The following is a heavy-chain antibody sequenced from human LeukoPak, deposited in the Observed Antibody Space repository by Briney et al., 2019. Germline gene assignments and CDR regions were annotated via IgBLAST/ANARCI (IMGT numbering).Heavy chain of an antibody. Sequence: ASVKVSCKASGYTFTGYYMHWVRQAPGQGLEWMGWTNPNSGGTNYAQKFQGRVTMTRDTSISTAYMELSRLRSDDTAVYYCARERTPGSGYGVDYWGQGTVVTVSS. CDR2: TNPNSGGT. D-gene: IGHD6-25*01. V-gene: IGHV1-2*02. CDR1: GYTFTGYY. J-gene: IGHJ4*02. CDR3: ARERTPGSGYGVDY.